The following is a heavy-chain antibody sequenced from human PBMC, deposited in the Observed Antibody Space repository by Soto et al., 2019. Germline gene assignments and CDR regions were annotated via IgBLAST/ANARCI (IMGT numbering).Heavy chain of an antibody. V-gene: IGHV2-5*02. J-gene: IGHJ5*02. Sequence: QLTLKESGPALVKPTQTLTLTCTFSGFSLSTSGEAVGWIRQPPGEALEWLALIYWDDDNRYNPTLKTRLTITKDSSKNQVVLTLTNMDPVDTATYYCAHYVSASPAGWFDPWGQGILVTVSS. D-gene: IGHD3-10*01. CDR3: AHYVSASPAGWFDP. CDR1: GFSLSTSGEA. CDR2: IYWDDDN.